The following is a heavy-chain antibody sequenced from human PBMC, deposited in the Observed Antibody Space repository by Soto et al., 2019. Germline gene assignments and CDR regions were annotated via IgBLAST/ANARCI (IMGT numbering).Heavy chain of an antibody. Sequence: WETLSLTCTVSGGSMSSYYWTWIRQPPGKGMEWIGFIHYGGGNVYNTALRSRVTVTVETSKKQFSLNLSCETAADTAVYYCGCARYGGVAATYSDSRCPAPLVTLFS. CDR3: GCARYGGVAATYSDS. J-gene: IGHJ4*02. CDR2: IHYGGGN. CDR1: GGSMSSYY. D-gene: IGHD2-15*01. V-gene: IGHV4-59*01.